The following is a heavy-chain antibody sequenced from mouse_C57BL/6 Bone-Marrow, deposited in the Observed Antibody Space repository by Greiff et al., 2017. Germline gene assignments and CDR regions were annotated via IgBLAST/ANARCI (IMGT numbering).Heavy chain of an antibody. CDR2: IRSKSNNYAT. V-gene: IGHV10-1*01. CDR3: VRNPKLLRRFAY. Sequence: EVKLQESGGGLVQPKGSLKLSCAASGFSFNTYAMNWVRQAPGKGLEWVARIRSKSNNYATYYADSVKDRFTISRDDSESMLYLQMNNLKTEDTAMYYWVRNPKLLRRFAYWGQGTLVTVSA. CDR1: GFSFNTYA. D-gene: IGHD1-1*01. J-gene: IGHJ3*01.